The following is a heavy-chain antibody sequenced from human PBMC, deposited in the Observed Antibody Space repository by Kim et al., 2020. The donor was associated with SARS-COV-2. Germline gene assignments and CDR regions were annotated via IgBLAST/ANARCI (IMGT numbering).Heavy chain of an antibody. CDR1: GFAFSDYA. Sequence: GGSLRLSCAASGFAFSDYAMSWVRQAPGKGPEWVSTITGGRISTFYADSVKGRFTISTDTSKNTLFLQMDSLRAEDTALYYCAKSPRTSAPYFFDSWGQG. V-gene: IGHV3-23*01. CDR2: ITGGRIST. D-gene: IGHD2-8*01. CDR3: AKSPRTSAPYFFDS. J-gene: IGHJ4*02.